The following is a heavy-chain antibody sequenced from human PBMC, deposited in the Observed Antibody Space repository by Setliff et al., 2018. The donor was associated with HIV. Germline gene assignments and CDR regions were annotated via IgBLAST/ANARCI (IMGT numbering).Heavy chain of an antibody. CDR3: ARGPYYYNSSGQISAEYFQH. Sequence: PSETLSLTCTVSGDSISRRIYYWGWIRQPPGKGLEWIGNFYYSGSSHYNPSLKSRVTISVDTSKNQFSLKLISVSAADTAVYYCARGPYYYNSSGQISAEYFQHWGQGTLVTVSS. J-gene: IGHJ1*01. CDR1: GDSISRRIYY. CDR2: FYYSGSS. D-gene: IGHD3-22*01. V-gene: IGHV4-39*01.